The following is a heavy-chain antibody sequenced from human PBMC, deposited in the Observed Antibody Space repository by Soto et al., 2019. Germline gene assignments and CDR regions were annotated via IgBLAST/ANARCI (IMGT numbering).Heavy chain of an antibody. J-gene: IGHJ4*02. CDR1: GGSISSYY. V-gene: IGHV4-59*12. D-gene: IGHD1-26*01. Sequence: SETLSLTCTVSGGSISSYYWSWIRQPPGKGLEWIGYIYYSGSTNYNPSLKSRVTILVDTSNNQFSLKLSSVTAADTAVYYCARRWGAAFDYWGQGTLVTVSS. CDR2: IYYSGST. CDR3: ARRWGAAFDY.